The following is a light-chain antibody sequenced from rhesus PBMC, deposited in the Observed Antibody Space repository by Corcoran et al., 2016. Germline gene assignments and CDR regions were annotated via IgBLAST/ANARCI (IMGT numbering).Light chain of an antibody. Sequence: EIVVTQSPATLSLSPGERVTLSCRARQSVSSSLAWYQQKPGQAPRLRIYDATSRATGMPDRFSGSGSGTAFTLTISSLEPEDVGVYYCQQYSTWPLTFGGGTKVEL. CDR2: DAT. CDR1: QSVSSS. CDR3: QQYSTWPLT. J-gene: IGKJ4*01. V-gene: IGKV3-35*01.